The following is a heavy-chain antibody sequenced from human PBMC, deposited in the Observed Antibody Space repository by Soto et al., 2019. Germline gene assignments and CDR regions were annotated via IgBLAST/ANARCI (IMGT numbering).Heavy chain of an antibody. CDR1: GYTFSNYG. CDR3: ARGGSAERQTDGDSYHYYPMDV. V-gene: IGHV1-18*01. J-gene: IGHJ6*02. Sequence: QVQLVQSGTEVKRPGASVKVSCKASGYTFSNYGVSWMRQAPGQGLEWVGWFNPANQNTNYEQKFQDRVSMTAETSTSTAYMELRGLRSDDTAVYYCARGGSAERQTDGDSYHYYPMDVWGQGTTVTVSS. D-gene: IGHD3-22*01. CDR2: FNPANQNT.